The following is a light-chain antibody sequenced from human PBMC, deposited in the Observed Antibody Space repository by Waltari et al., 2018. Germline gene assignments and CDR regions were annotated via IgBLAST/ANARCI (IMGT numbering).Light chain of an antibody. V-gene: IGLV2-11*01. CDR1: SSDVGVYAF. CDR3: CSYAGTYFWV. CDR2: DAP. Sequence: QSALTQPRSVSGSPGQSVTISCSGTSSDVGVYAFLPWYQHHPGKAPKLMIYDAPKRPSGVPDRFSGSKSGNTASLTISGLQAEDEADYYCCSYAGTYFWVFGGGTKLTVL. J-gene: IGLJ3*02.